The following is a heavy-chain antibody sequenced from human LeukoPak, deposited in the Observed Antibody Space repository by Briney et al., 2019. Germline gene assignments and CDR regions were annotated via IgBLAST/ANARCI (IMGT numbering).Heavy chain of an antibody. CDR3: AGWNAFDI. CDR1: GITFSNYW. J-gene: IGHJ3*02. Sequence: GGSLRLSCAASGITFSNYWMHWVRQAPGKGLVWVSRINTDGSSTNYADSVKGRFTISRDNAKNTLYLQMNSLGAEDTAVYYCAGWNAFDIWGQGTMVTVSS. V-gene: IGHV3-74*01. CDR2: INTDGSST. D-gene: IGHD1-1*01.